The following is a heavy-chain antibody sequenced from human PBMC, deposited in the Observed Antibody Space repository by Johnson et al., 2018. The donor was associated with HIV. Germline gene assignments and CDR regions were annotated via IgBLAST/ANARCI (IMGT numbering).Heavy chain of an antibody. Sequence: MQLVESGGGLVQTGGSLRLSCAASGFTFDTSWMNWVRQAPGRGLEWVANIKYDGGRIQYVDSVKGRFTISRDNARNFLFLQMNTLRVEDTAVYYCARDVSYRYDGDGWADAFDIWGQGTMVTVSA. CDR2: IKYDGGRI. J-gene: IGHJ3*02. CDR1: GFTFDTSW. CDR3: ARDVSYRYDGDGWADAFDI. D-gene: IGHD2-21*01. V-gene: IGHV3-7*01.